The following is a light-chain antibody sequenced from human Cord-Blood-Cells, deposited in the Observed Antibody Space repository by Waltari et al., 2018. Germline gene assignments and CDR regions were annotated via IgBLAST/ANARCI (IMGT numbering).Light chain of an antibody. CDR3: QQSYSTPRT. CDR2: AAS. CDR1: QSISSY. Sequence: DIQMTQSPSSLSASVGDRVTLTCRASQSISSYLNWYQQKPGKAPKLLIYAASSLQRWVPSRFSGSGSGTDFTLTISSLQPEDFATYYCQQSYSTPRTFGQGTKVEIK. J-gene: IGKJ1*01. V-gene: IGKV1-39*01.